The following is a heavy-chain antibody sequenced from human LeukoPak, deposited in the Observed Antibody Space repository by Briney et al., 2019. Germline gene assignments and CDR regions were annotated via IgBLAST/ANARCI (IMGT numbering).Heavy chain of an antibody. V-gene: IGHV1-69*13. CDR3: ARNSYGDNYYMDV. CDR1: GYTFTSYD. CDR2: IIPIFGTA. Sequence: SVKVSCKASGYTFTSYDINWVRQATGQGLEWMGGIIPIFGTANYAQKFQGRVTITADESTSTAYMELSSLRSEGTAVYYCARNSYGDNYYMDVWGKGTTVTVSS. D-gene: IGHD5-18*01. J-gene: IGHJ6*03.